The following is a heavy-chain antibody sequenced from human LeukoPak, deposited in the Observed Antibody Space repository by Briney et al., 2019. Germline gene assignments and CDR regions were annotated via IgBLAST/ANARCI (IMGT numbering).Heavy chain of an antibody. CDR2: ISAYNGNT. CDR1: GYTFTSYG. J-gene: IGHJ4*02. Sequence: ASVKVSCKASGYTFTSYGISWARQAPGQGLEWMGWISAYNGNTNYAQKLQGRATMTTDPSTSTAYMELRSLRSDDTAVYYCARYGRHDYGDYDIGVDYWGRGTLVTVSS. V-gene: IGHV1-18*01. D-gene: IGHD4-17*01. CDR3: ARYGRHDYGDYDIGVDY.